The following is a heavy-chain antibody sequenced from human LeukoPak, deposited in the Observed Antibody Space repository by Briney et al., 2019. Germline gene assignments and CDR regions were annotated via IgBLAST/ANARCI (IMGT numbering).Heavy chain of an antibody. CDR2: IYYSGST. J-gene: IGHJ4*02. D-gene: IGHD2-2*01. CDR3: ARRYCSSTSCYYYFDY. CDR1: GGSISSSSYY. V-gene: IGHV4-39*01. Sequence: SETLSLTCTVSGGSISSSSYYWGWIRQPPGKGLEWIGSIYYSGSTYYNPSLKSRVTISVDTSKNQFSLKLSSVTAADTAVYYCARRYCSSTSCYYYFDYWGQGALVTVSS.